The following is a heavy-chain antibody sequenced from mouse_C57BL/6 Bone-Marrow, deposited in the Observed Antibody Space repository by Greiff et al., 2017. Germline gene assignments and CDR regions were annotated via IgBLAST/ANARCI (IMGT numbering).Heavy chain of an antibody. CDR2: SYPGDGDT. V-gene: IGHV1-80*01. CDR3: ARDWDYFDY. CDR1: GYAFSTSW. J-gene: IGHJ2*01. Sequence: VKLQESGAELVKPGASVKISCKVSGYAFSTSWMNWVKQRPGKGLEWIGQSYPGDGDTNYNGKFKGKATLTADKSSSTAYMQLSSLTSEDSAVYFCARDWDYFDYWGQGTTLTVSS. D-gene: IGHD4-1*01.